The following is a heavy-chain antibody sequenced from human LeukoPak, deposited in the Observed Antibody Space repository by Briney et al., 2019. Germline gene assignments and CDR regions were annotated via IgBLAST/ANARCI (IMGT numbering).Heavy chain of an antibody. D-gene: IGHD3-3*01. J-gene: IGHJ4*02. Sequence: GGSLRLSCGASGFTFISYAMSWVRQAPGKGLEWVSRISGSGGSTYYADSVQGRFTISRDNSKHRLSMQMNSLRVEDTDVYYCAKLSDDFWSGSYHFDYWGQGTLVTASS. V-gene: IGHV3-23*01. CDR3: AKLSDDFWSGSYHFDY. CDR1: GFTFISYA. CDR2: ISGSGGST.